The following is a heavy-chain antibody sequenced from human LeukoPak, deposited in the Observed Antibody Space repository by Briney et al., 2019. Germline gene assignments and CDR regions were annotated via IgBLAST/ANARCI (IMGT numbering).Heavy chain of an antibody. CDR2: IIPIFGTA. Sequence: SVKVSFKASGGTFTIYAISWVRQAPGQGLEWMGGIIPIFGTANYAQKFQGRVTITADESTSIAYMELSSLRSEDTAVYYCAREESSRLSAWFDPWGQGTLVTVSS. D-gene: IGHD6-13*01. V-gene: IGHV1-69*01. CDR1: GGTFTIYA. J-gene: IGHJ5*02. CDR3: AREESSRLSAWFDP.